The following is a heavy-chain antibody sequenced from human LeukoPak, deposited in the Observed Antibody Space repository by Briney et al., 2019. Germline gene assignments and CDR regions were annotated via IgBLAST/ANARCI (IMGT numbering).Heavy chain of an antibody. J-gene: IGHJ6*02. CDR1: GFTVSSNY. CDR2: IYSGGST. V-gene: IGHV3-53*01. D-gene: IGHD3-10*01. CDR3: ARDGGSGSSHYYYYYGMDV. Sequence: GGSLRVSCAASGFTVSSNYMSWVRQAPGKGLEWVSVIYSGGSTYYADSVKGRFTISRDNSKNTLYLQMNSLRAEDTAVYYCARDGGSGSSHYYYYYGMDVWGQGTTVTVSS.